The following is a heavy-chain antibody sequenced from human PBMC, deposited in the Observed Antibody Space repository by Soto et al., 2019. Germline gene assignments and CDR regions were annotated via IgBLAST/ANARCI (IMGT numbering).Heavy chain of an antibody. J-gene: IGHJ6*02. V-gene: IGHV1-18*01. D-gene: IGHD6-6*01. CDR1: GYTFTSYG. CDR3: ARASSSSGPYYYYYYGMDV. CDR2: ISAYNGNT. Sequence: GASVKVSCKASGYTFTSYGISWVRQAPGQGLEWMGWISAYNGNTNYAQKLQGRVTMTTDTSTSTAYMELRSLRSDDTAVYYCARASSSSGPYYYYYYGMDVWGQGTTVTVSS.